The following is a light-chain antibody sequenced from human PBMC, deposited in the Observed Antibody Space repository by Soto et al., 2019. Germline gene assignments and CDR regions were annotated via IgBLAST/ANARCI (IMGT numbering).Light chain of an antibody. CDR3: QQFGDSPPAFT. J-gene: IGKJ2*01. CDR2: GAS. V-gene: IGKV3-20*01. CDR1: RSVSSRY. Sequence: ESMLTQSPGTLSLSPGERATLSCRASRSVSSRYISWYQQKPGQAPRVLIYGASIRATGIPDRFSGSGSGTDFTLTISRLEAEDFAVYYCQQFGDSPPAFTFGQGTKLEI.